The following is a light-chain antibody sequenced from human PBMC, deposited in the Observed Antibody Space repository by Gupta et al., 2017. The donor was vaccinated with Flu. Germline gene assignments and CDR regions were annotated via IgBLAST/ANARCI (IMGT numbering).Light chain of an antibody. CDR3: QSADITGASRV. Sequence: YQLTQAPAMSVSPGQTATITCSGSALSKQYVYWYRQRPGQAPVLLIYKDTERASGTPDRISGSSSGTRVTLTIRGVQTEDEADYYCQSADITGASRVFGGGT. CDR1: ALSKQY. CDR2: KDT. J-gene: IGLJ3*02. V-gene: IGLV3-25*02.